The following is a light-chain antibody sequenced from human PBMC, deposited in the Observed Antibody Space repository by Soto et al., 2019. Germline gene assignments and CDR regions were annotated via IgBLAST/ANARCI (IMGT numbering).Light chain of an antibody. CDR1: SSDVGGYNY. J-gene: IGLJ2*01. CDR2: DVS. V-gene: IGLV2-14*01. Sequence: QSVLTQPASVSGSPGQSIPISCTGTSSDVGGYNYVSWYQQHPGKAPKLMIYDVSNRPSGVSNRFSGSKSGNTASLTISGLQAEDEADYYCSSYTSSSLVVFGGGTKLTVL. CDR3: SSYTSSSLVV.